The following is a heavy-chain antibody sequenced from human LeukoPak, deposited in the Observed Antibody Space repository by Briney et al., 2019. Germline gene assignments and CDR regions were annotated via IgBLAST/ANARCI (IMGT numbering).Heavy chain of an antibody. CDR1: GFTFSSYG. D-gene: IGHD6-13*01. CDR3: AKDSFIAAAGSWTDY. J-gene: IGHJ4*02. Sequence: GGSLRLSCAASGFTFSSYGMHWVRQAPGKGREWVAVISYDGSNKYYADSVKGRFTISRDNSKNTLYLQMNSLRAEDTAVYYCAKDSFIAAAGSWTDYWGQGTLVTVSS. V-gene: IGHV3-30*18. CDR2: ISYDGSNK.